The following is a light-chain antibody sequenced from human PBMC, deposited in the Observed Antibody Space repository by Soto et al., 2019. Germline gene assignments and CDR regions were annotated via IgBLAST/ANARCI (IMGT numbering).Light chain of an antibody. V-gene: IGLV2-14*01. Sequence: QSALTQPASVSGSPGQSITISCTGTSSDVGGYNYVSWYQHHPGKAPKLMIYEASNRPSGVSNRFSGSKSGNTASLTISGRQAEDEADYYCSSYTSSSSYVFGTGTKLTVL. CDR2: EAS. CDR3: SSYTSSSSYV. CDR1: SSDVGGYNY. J-gene: IGLJ1*01.